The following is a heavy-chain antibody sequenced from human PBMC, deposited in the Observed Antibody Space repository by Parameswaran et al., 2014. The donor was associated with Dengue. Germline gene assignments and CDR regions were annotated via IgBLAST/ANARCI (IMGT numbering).Heavy chain of an antibody. J-gene: IGHJ4*02. CDR3: ARGDQDLADYGPSLGYFDY. V-gene: IGHV3-53*01. CDR2: IYSGGST. Sequence: WIRQPPGKGLEWVSVIYSGGSTYYADSVKGRFTISRDNSKNTLYLQMNSLRAEDTAVYYCARGDQDLADYGPSLGYFDYWGQGTLVTVSS. D-gene: IGHD4-17*01.